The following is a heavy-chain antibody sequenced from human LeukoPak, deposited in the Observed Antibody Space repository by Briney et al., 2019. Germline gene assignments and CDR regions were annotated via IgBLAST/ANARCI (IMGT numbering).Heavy chain of an antibody. J-gene: IGHJ4*02. CDR3: ASRSNSYGGDY. D-gene: IGHD5-18*01. Sequence: GGSLRLSCAASGFNFHDYGMHWVRQLPDKGLEWVTFIRYDSSKKYYEDSVKGRFTISRDNSKNTLYLQMNSLRAEDTAVYYCASRSNSYGGDYWGQGTLVTVSS. CDR1: GFNFHDYG. V-gene: IGHV3-30*02. CDR2: IRYDSSKK.